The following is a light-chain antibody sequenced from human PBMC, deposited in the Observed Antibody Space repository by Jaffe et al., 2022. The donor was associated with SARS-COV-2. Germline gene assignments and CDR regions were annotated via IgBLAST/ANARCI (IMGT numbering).Light chain of an antibody. V-gene: IGKV1-27*01. CDR2: DTS. CDR3: QKCINPPLT. Sequence: DIQMTQSPSSLSASVGDRVTITCRASQGIGNHLAWYQQKPGKVPKLLVFDTSTLQSGVPSRFSGSGSGTDFTLTISSLQPEDVATYYCQKCINPPLTFGGGTKVEIK. CDR1: QGIGNH. J-gene: IGKJ4*01.